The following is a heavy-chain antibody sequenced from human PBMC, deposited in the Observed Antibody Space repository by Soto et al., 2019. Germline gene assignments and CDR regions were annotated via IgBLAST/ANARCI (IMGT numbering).Heavy chain of an antibody. D-gene: IGHD3-10*02. V-gene: IGHV3-72*01. CDR3: VAYLSYYVH. CDR2: TKHKASSYAT. CDR1: GFTLSDHF. J-gene: IGHJ4*02. Sequence: EVQLVESGGGLVQPGGSLRLSCAVSGFTLSDHFMDWVRQAPGKGLEWVGRTKHKASSYATEYAASVKGRFTISRDDSYNSLYLQMSSLRPEDTAVYYCVAYLSYYVHWGQGTLVTVSS.